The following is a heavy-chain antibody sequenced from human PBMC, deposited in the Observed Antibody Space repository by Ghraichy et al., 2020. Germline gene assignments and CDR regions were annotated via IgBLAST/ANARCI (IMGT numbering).Heavy chain of an antibody. V-gene: IGHV3-30*02. CDR1: GFTFSSYG. D-gene: IGHD1-1*01. Sequence: GGSLRLSCAASGFTFSSYGMHWVRQAPGKGLEWVAFIRYDGSNKYYADSVKGRFTISRDNSKNTLYLQMNSLRAEDTAVYYCAKVAGWGAVVQARFDYWGQGTLVTVSS. CDR3: AKVAGWGAVVQARFDY. CDR2: IRYDGSNK. J-gene: IGHJ4*02.